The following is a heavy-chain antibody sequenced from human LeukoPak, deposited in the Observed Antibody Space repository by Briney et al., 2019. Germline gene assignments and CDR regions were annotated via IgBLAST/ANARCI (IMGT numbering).Heavy chain of an antibody. D-gene: IGHD3-10*01. CDR1: GFTFSSYG. CDR3: AKSGLWFGELSVNWFDP. Sequence: GRSLRLSCAASGFTFSSYGMHWVRQAPGKGLEWVAVISYDGSNKYYADSVKGRLTISRDNSKNTLYLQMNSLRAEDTAVYYCAKSGLWFGELSVNWFDPWGQGTLVTVSS. J-gene: IGHJ5*02. V-gene: IGHV3-30*18. CDR2: ISYDGSNK.